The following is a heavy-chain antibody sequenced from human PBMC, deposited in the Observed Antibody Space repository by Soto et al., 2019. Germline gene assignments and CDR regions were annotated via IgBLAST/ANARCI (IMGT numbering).Heavy chain of an antibody. J-gene: IGHJ4*02. CDR1: GFSLTTTEVA. V-gene: IGHV2-5*02. Sequence: QITLKESGPSLVNPTQRLTLTCSFSGFSLTTTEVAVGWIRQPPGKALAWLALIYWDDDKRYSSSLKSSLTITKDTSKTQVVITMTNVHAEDTAAYFCAHGGPIATVAFGYWGQGCLVTVSS. D-gene: IGHD6-13*01. CDR2: IYWDDDK. CDR3: AHGGPIATVAFGY.